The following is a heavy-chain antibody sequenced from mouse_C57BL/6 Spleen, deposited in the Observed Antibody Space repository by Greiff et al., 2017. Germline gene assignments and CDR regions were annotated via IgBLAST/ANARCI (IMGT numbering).Heavy chain of an antibody. CDR3: ARWGGSYLDY. CDR1: GYAFSSYW. CDR2: IYHGDGDT. J-gene: IGHJ2*01. V-gene: IGHV1-80*01. Sequence: LKESGASVKISCTASGYAFSSYWMNWVKQWPGRGLEWLGQIYHGDGDTNYNGKFKGKATLTADKSSSTAYMQLSSLASEDSAVYFCARWGGSYLDYWGQGTTLTVSS.